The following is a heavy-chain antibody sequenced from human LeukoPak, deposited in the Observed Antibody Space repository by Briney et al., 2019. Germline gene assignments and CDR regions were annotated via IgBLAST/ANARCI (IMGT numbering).Heavy chain of an antibody. CDR3: ARTSATSSTPFDY. Sequence: ASVKVSCKASGYTFTGYYMHWVRQAPGQGLEWMGWISAYNGNTNYAQKLQGRVTMTTDKSTSTAYMELRSLRSDDTAVYYCARTSATSSTPFDYWGQGTLVTVSS. J-gene: IGHJ4*02. V-gene: IGHV1-18*04. CDR1: GYTFTGYY. D-gene: IGHD2-2*01. CDR2: ISAYNGNT.